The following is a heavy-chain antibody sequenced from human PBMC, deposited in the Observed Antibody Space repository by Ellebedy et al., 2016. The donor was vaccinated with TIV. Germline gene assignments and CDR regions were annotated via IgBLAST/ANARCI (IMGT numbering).Heavy chain of an antibody. Sequence: GESLKISCAASRLTFSSYALSWVRQAPGKGLEWVSSLTGSGGSTYYAYSVKGRFTISRDNSKNTLYLQMNSLRAEDTAVYYCARDPVGVEPAFDIWGQGTMVTVSS. CDR3: ARDPVGVEPAFDI. CDR2: LTGSGGST. J-gene: IGHJ3*02. CDR1: RLTFSSYA. V-gene: IGHV3-23*01. D-gene: IGHD4-23*01.